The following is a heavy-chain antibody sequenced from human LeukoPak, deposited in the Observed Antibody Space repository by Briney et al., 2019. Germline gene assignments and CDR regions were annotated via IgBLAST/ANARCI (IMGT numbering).Heavy chain of an antibody. CDR1: GYTFTGYY. V-gene: IGHV1-2*02. D-gene: IGHD5-24*01. Sequence: GASVKVSCKASGYTFTGYYMHWVRQAPGQGLEWMGWINPNSGGTNYAQKFQGRVTMTRDKSIRTAYMELSRLTSEDTAVYYCARVRDGYNDAYDFWGQGTMVTVTS. J-gene: IGHJ3*01. CDR3: ARVRDGYNDAYDF. CDR2: INPNSGGT.